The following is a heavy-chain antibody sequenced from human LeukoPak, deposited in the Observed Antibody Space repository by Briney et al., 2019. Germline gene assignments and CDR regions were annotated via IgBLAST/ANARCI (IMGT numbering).Heavy chain of an antibody. D-gene: IGHD6-19*01. Sequence: SETLSLTCTVSGSSISSYYWSWIRQPPGKGLEWIGYIYYSGSTNYNPSLKSRVTISVDTSKNQFSLKLSSVTAADTAVYYCARRGGQWLAYYYFDYWGQGTLVTVSS. CDR1: GSSISSYY. V-gene: IGHV4-59*08. CDR2: IYYSGST. CDR3: ARRGGQWLAYYYFDY. J-gene: IGHJ4*02.